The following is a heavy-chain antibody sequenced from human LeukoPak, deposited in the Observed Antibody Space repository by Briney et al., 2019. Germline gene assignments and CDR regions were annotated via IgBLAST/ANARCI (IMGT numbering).Heavy chain of an antibody. J-gene: IGHJ4*02. Sequence: ASVKVSCKASGYTFTGYYMHWVRQAPGQGPEWMGWINPNSGGTNYAQKFQDRVTLTSDTSISTAYMELSSLTSDDTAVYYCARAYGSGSSYHPDYWGQGTLVTVSS. V-gene: IGHV1-2*02. D-gene: IGHD3-10*01. CDR3: ARAYGSGSSYHPDY. CDR2: INPNSGGT. CDR1: GYTFTGYY.